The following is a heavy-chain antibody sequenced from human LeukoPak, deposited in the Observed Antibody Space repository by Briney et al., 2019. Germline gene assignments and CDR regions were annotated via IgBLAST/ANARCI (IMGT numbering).Heavy chain of an antibody. V-gene: IGHV4-34*01. CDR2: INHSGST. Sequence: SSETLSLTCAVYGGSFSGYYWSWIRQPPGKGLEWIGEINHSGSTNYNPSLKSRVTISVDTFKNQFSLKQSSVTAADTAVYYCARGARIAVAGISSKDYWFDPWGQGTLVTVSS. D-gene: IGHD6-19*01. CDR3: ARGARIAVAGISSKDYWFDP. CDR1: GGSFSGYY. J-gene: IGHJ5*02.